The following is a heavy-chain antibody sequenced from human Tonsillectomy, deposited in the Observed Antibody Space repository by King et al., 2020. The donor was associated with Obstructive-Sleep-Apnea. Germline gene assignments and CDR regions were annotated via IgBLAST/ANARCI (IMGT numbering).Heavy chain of an antibody. V-gene: IGHV4-38-2*02. CDR1: GYSISSGYY. J-gene: IGHJ4*02. CDR2: IYHSGST. D-gene: IGHD3-22*01. CDR3: ARDHYYDSSGASDY. Sequence: LQLQESGPGLVKPSETLSLTCTVSGYSISSGYYWGWIRQPPGKGLEWIGSIYHSGSTYYNPSLKSRVTISVDPSKNQFSLKLSSVTAADPAVYYCARDHYYDSSGASDYWGQGTLVTVSS.